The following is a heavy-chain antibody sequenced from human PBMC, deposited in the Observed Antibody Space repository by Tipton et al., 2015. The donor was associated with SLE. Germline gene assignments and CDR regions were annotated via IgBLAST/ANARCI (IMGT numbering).Heavy chain of an antibody. CDR3: ARGLIVGAIDAFDI. Sequence: TLSLTCTVPGGSIHSGSYYWSWIRQSPGKGLEWIGSMYHSGSTYYNPSLKSRVTILLDTSRNWFSLKLSSVTAANTAVYYCARGLIVGAIDAFDIWGQGTLVIVSS. CDR2: MYHSGST. CDR1: GGSIHSGSYY. V-gene: IGHV4-39*07. D-gene: IGHD1-26*01. J-gene: IGHJ3*02.